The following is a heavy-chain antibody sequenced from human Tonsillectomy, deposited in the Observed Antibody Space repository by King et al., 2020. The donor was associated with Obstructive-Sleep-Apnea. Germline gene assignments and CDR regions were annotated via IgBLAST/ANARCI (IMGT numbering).Heavy chain of an antibody. V-gene: IGHV3-15*01. J-gene: IGHJ4*02. Sequence: VQLVESGGGLVKPGGSLRLSCAASGLTFSNTWMSWVRQAPGKGLEGGGRIKWKTDEGPTDYAAPVKGRFTISRDDSKNTLFLQMNALKTEDTAVYYCTTDPGDYADYWGQGTLVTVSS. CDR1: GLTFSNTW. CDR3: TTDPGDYADY. CDR2: IKWKTDEGPT. D-gene: IGHD4-17*01.